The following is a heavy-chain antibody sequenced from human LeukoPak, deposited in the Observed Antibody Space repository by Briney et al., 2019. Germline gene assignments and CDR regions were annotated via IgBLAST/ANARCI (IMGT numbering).Heavy chain of an antibody. D-gene: IGHD1-20*01. CDR3: LRDLNWSLDQ. V-gene: IGHV3-74*01. CDR2: IKSDGITI. CDR1: GFTFSNYM. Sequence: GGSLRLSCAASGFTFSNYMMNWVRQAPGKGLVWVSRIKSDGITITYADSVKGRFTISRDNAKNTLYLQMNSLRAEDTAVYYCLRDLNWSLDQWGQGTLVTVSS. J-gene: IGHJ4*02.